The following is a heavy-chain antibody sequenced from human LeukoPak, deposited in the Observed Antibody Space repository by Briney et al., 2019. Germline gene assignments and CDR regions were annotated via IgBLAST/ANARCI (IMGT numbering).Heavy chain of an antibody. V-gene: IGHV4-59*01. CDR1: GGSISSYY. CDR3: ARQLANWFDP. J-gene: IGHJ5*02. D-gene: IGHD1-1*01. CDR2: IYYSGST. Sequence: PSESLSLTCAFSGGSISSYYWSWIRQPPGKGLEWIRYIYYSGSTNYNPSLKSRVTISVDTSKNQFSLKLSSVTAADTAVYYCARQLANWFDPWGQGTLVTVSS.